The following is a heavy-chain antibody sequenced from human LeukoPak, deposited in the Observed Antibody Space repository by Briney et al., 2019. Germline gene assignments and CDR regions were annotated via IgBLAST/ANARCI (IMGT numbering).Heavy chain of an antibody. CDR2: IYYSWST. D-gene: IGHD3-10*01. CDR1: GGSISSYY. Sequence: SETLSLTCTVSGGSISSYYWSWIRQPPGQGLEWIGYIYYSWSTNYNPSLKSRVTISVDTSKNQFSLKLSSVTAADTAVYYCARDGGVYYYGMDVWGQGTTVTVSS. V-gene: IGHV4-59*01. J-gene: IGHJ6*02. CDR3: ARDGGVYYYGMDV.